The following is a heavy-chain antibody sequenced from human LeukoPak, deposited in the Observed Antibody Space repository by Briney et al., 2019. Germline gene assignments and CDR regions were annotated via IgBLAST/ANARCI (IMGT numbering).Heavy chain of an antibody. CDR3: ARLTKIYRGTFDGTFDGLDI. J-gene: IGHJ3*02. CDR2: IYYSGST. CDR1: GGSISSIIYY. V-gene: IGHV4-39*01. D-gene: IGHD1-26*01. Sequence: PSETLSLTCTVSGGSISSIIYYWGWIRQPPGKGLEWIGTIYYSGSTDYSPSLKSRVTISIDTSKNQFSLKLNSVTAADAAVYYCARLTKIYRGTFDGTFDGLDIWGQGTMVTVSS.